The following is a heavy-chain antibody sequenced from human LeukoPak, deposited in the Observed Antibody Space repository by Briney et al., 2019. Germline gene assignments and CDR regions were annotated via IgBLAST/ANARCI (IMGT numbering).Heavy chain of an antibody. CDR2: IYYSGST. CDR3: ARTGSGWYGTFDY. Sequence: SETLSLTCTVSGGSISSYYWSWIRQPPGKGLEWIGYIYYSGSTNYNPSLKSRFTISVDTSKNQFSLKLSSVTAADTAVYYCARTGSGWYGTFDYWGQGTLVTVSS. V-gene: IGHV4-59*01. CDR1: GGSISSYY. J-gene: IGHJ4*02. D-gene: IGHD6-19*01.